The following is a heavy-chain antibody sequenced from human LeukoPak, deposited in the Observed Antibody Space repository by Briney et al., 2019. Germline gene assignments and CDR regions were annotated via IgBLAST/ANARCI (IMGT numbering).Heavy chain of an antibody. D-gene: IGHD4-17*01. V-gene: IGHV1-2*02. J-gene: IGHJ4*02. Sequence: ASVKVSCKASGYTFTGHYIHWVRQAPGQGLEWMGWIKPDSGATNYAQKFQGRVTMTRDTSISTAHMELNRLTSDDTAVYYCARERDGDYDYWGQGTLVTVSS. CDR2: IKPDSGAT. CDR1: GYTFTGHY. CDR3: ARERDGDYDY.